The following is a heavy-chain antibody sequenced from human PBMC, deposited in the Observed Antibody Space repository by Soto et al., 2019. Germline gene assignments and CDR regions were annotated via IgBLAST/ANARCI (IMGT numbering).Heavy chain of an antibody. Sequence: SETLSLTFTVSGDSVSSADYYWSWIRQPPGEGLEGIGHIYYSGSTYYTPSLRGRVTISVDTSKNQFSLNLNSVTAADTAVYYSARDRGSSWMYKWFDPWGQGTQVT. D-gene: IGHD3-10*01. CDR3: ARDRGSSWMYKWFDP. J-gene: IGHJ5*02. V-gene: IGHV4-30-4*01. CDR2: IYYSGST. CDR1: GDSVSSADYY.